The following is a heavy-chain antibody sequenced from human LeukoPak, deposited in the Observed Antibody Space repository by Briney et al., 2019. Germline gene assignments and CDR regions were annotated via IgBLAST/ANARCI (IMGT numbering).Heavy chain of an antibody. CDR2: IWYDGSNK. J-gene: IGHJ4*02. V-gene: IGHV3-33*01. CDR3: ARDPKNNYFDY. CDR1: GFTFSSYG. Sequence: GRSLRLSCAASGFTFSSYGMHWVRQAPGKGLEWVAVIWYDGSNKYYADSVKGRFTLSRDNARNTLFLQMNSLRAEDTAVYYCARDPKNNYFDYWGQGTLVTVSS.